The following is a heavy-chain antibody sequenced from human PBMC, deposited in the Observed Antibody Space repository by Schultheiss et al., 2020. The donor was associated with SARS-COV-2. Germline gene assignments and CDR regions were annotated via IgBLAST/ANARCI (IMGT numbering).Heavy chain of an antibody. Sequence: SQTLSLTCGVSDSSISSGYYWGWIRQPPGKGLEWIGEIDHSGSTYYNPSLKSLVTISVDTSKNQFSLKLSSVTAADTAVYYCAVGLRFLEWSAVAPPDSWGQGTLVTVSS. J-gene: IGHJ4*02. D-gene: IGHD3-3*01. CDR1: DSSISSGYY. CDR2: IDHSGST. CDR3: AVGLRFLEWSAVAPPDS. V-gene: IGHV4-38-2*01.